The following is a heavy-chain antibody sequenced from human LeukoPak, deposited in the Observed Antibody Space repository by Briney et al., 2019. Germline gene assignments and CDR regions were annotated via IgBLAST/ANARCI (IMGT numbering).Heavy chain of an antibody. D-gene: IGHD3-3*01. CDR1: GGFISSGSYY. J-gene: IGHJ4*02. Sequence: SQTLSLTCTVSGGFISSGSYYWSWIRQPAGKGLEWIGRIYTSGSTNYNPSLKSRVTISVDTSKNQFSLKLSSVTAADTAVYYCARASIFWGFSFGDYWGQGTLVTVSS. CDR2: IYTSGST. V-gene: IGHV4-61*02. CDR3: ARASIFWGFSFGDY.